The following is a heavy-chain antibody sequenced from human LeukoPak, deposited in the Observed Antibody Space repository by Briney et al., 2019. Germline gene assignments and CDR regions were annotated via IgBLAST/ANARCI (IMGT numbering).Heavy chain of an antibody. CDR3: ARVSPRHYYMDV. CDR1: GFTFSSYS. J-gene: IGHJ6*03. Sequence: GGSLRLSCAASGFTFSSYSMNWVRQAPGKGLEWVSSISSRSSYVYYADSVKGRFTISRDNAKNSLYLQMNSLSAEDTAVYYCARVSPRHYYMDVWGKGTTVTVSS. CDR2: ISSRSSYV. V-gene: IGHV3-21*01.